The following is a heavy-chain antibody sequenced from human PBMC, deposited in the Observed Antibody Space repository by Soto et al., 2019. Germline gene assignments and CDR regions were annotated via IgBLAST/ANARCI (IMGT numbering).Heavy chain of an antibody. CDR1: GFIFSDYA. V-gene: IGHV3-30*04. CDR3: ARVSLIRGVVIAGLDH. D-gene: IGHD3-10*01. CDR2: VSSDGRNK. J-gene: IGHJ4*02. Sequence: QPGGSLRLSCAASGFIFSDYAIHWVRQAPGKGLEWMSVVSSDGRNKNYADSVKGRFTISRDNSRDTVYLQMNSLRPEDTAVYYCARVSLIRGVVIAGLDHWGQGSLVTVSS.